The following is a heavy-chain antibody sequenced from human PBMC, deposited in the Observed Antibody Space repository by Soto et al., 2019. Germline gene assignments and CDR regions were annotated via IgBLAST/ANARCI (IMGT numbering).Heavy chain of an antibody. V-gene: IGHV3-30-3*01. J-gene: IGHJ4*02. Sequence: QVQLVESGGGVVQPGRSLRLSCAASGFTFSSYAMHWVRQAPGKGLEWVAVISYDGSNKYNADSVKGRFTISRDNSKNTLYLQMNSLRAEDTAVYYCARERYYDSSVQGYFDYWGQGTLVTVSS. CDR1: GFTFSSYA. D-gene: IGHD3-22*01. CDR3: ARERYYDSSVQGYFDY. CDR2: ISYDGSNK.